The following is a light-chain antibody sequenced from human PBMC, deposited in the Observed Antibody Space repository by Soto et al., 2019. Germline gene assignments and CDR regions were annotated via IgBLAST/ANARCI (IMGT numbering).Light chain of an antibody. CDR1: NSDVGGYNF. J-gene: IGLJ1*01. Sequence: QSAPTPPAFVSGSPGQSITISCTGTNSDVGGYNFVSWYQQHPGKVPKLMIYDVTNRPSGVSNRFSGSKSGNTASLTISGLQAEDEADYYCSSYTSSSTLVFGTGTKLTVL. V-gene: IGLV2-14*01. CDR3: SSYTSSSTLV. CDR2: DVT.